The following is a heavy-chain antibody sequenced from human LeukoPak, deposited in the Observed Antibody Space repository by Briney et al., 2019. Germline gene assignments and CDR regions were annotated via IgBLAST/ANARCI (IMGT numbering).Heavy chain of an antibody. J-gene: IGHJ3*02. V-gene: IGHV4-59*11. CDR3: ARVSGAFDI. CDR1: GGSISSHY. CDR2: IYYSGST. Sequence: SETLSLTCTVSGGSISSHYWSWTRQPPGKGLEWIGYIYYSGSTNYNPSLKSRVTISVDTSKNQFSLKLSSVTAADTAVYYCARVSGAFDIWGQGTMVTVSS.